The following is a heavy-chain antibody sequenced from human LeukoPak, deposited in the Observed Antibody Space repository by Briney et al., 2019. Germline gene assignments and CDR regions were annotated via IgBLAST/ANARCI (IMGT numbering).Heavy chain of an antibody. D-gene: IGHD3-10*01. V-gene: IGHV4-61*02. CDR1: GASISSGSYY. J-gene: IGHJ4*02. CDR3: ARDYYGSGNYFGY. Sequence: SQTLSLTCTVSGASISSGSYYWSWIRQPAGKGLEWIGRIYTSGSTNCNPSLKSRVTISVDTSKNQFSLKLSSVTAADTAVYYCARDYYGSGNYFGYWGQGTLVTVSS. CDR2: IYTSGST.